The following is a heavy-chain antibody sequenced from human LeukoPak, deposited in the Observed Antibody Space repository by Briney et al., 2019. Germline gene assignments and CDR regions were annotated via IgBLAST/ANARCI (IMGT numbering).Heavy chain of an antibody. J-gene: IGHJ4*02. D-gene: IGHD6-19*01. CDR1: GFTFSSYS. CDR3: ARYSSGWSFDY. V-gene: IGHV3-48*01. CDR2: ISSSSSTI. Sequence: PGGSLRLSCAASGFTFSSYSMNWVRQAPGKGLEWGSYISSSSSTIYYADSVKGRFTISRDNAKNSLYLQMNSLRVEDTAVYYCARYSSGWSFDYWGQGTLVTVSS.